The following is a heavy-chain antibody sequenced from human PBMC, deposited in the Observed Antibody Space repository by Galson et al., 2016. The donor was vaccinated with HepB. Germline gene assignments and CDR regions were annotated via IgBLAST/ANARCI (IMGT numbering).Heavy chain of an antibody. Sequence: SVKVSCKASGYTFNGFYLHRVRQAPGQGLEWMGWINPDSGDTKYAQKFQGRVTMTRDTSIRIIYMELSRLRSDDTAVYFCARRDLWIGYDYWGQGTLVTVSS. J-gene: IGHJ4*02. V-gene: IGHV1-2*02. CDR3: ARRDLWIGYDY. D-gene: IGHD3-3*01. CDR2: INPDSGDT. CDR1: GYTFNGFY.